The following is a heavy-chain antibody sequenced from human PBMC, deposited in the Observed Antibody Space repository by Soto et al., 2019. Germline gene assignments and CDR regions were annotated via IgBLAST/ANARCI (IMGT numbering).Heavy chain of an antibody. CDR2: TYCRSNWRH. Sequence: QTLSLTCAISGDSVSSNTAAWNWIRSSPSRGLEWLGRTYCRSNWRHDYAVSVKSRITDNPDTSKNHYSLQLNSVTPDDTAVYYCARGVAGSGFDLWGQGTLVPVSP. CDR3: ARGVAGSGFDL. J-gene: IGHJ4*02. CDR1: GDSVSSNTAA. V-gene: IGHV6-1*01. D-gene: IGHD6-19*01.